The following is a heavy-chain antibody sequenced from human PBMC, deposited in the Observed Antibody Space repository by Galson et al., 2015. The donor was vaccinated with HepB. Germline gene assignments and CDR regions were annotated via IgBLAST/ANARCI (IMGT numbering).Heavy chain of an antibody. CDR3: ARYCTSSSCYERRYGMDV. CDR1: GFTFTTYA. CDR2: ISGSGDST. Sequence: SLRLSCAASGFTFTTYAMTWVRQAPGKGLEWVSAISGSGDSTYYADSVKGRFTISRDNSKNTLYVQMNSLRAEDTGVYYCARYCTSSSCYERRYGMDVWGQGTTVTVSS. V-gene: IGHV3-23*01. J-gene: IGHJ6*02. D-gene: IGHD2-2*01.